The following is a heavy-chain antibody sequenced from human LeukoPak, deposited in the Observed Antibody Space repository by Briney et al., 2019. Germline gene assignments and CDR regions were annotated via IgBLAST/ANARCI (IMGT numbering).Heavy chain of an antibody. J-gene: IGHJ2*01. CDR3: ATDREGSYPRGHFDL. CDR1: GYTLTELS. V-gene: IGHV1-24*01. D-gene: IGHD3-16*02. CDR2: FDPEDGET. Sequence: ASVKVSCKVSGYTLTELSMHWVRQAPGKGLGWMGGFDPEDGETIYAQKFQGRVTMTEDTSTDTAYMELSSLRSEDTAVYYCATDREGSYPRGHFDLWGRGALVTVSS.